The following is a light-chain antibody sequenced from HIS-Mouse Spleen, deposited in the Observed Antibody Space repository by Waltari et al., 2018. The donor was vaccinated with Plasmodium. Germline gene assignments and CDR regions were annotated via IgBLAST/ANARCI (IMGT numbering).Light chain of an antibody. J-gene: IGKJ4*01. CDR3: QQYYSTPLT. CDR1: PSVLYSSNNKNY. Sequence: DIVMTQSPDSLAVSLGERATINCKSSPSVLYSSNNKNYLALYQQKPGQPPKLLIYWASTRESGVPDRFSGSGSGTDFTLTISSLQAEDVAVYYCQQYYSTPLTFGGGTKVEIK. CDR2: WAS. V-gene: IGKV4-1*01.